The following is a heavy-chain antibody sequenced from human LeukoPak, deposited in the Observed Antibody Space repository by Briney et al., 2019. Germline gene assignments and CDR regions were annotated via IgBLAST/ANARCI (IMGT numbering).Heavy chain of an antibody. CDR2: IWYDGSNK. J-gene: IGHJ4*02. V-gene: IGHV3-33*01. Sequence: PGGSLRLSCAASGFTFSSYGMHWVRQAPGKGLEWVAVIWYDGSNKYYADSVKGRFTISRDNSKNTLYLQMNSLRAEDKAVYYCAMTRITIFGVVTHYFDYWGQGTLVTVSS. CDR1: GFTFSSYG. CDR3: AMTRITIFGVVTHYFDY. D-gene: IGHD3-3*01.